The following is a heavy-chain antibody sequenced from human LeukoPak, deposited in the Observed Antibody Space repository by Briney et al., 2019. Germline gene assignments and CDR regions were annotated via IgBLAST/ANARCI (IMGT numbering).Heavy chain of an antibody. J-gene: IGHJ4*02. Sequence: PGGSLRLSCAASGFTFNNYGMGWVRQTPGKGLEWVATIGTSGANTYHADSVKGRFTISRDNSKSTLYLQMNSLRAEDTAVYHCAKKSGEHFHFDFWGQGTLVTVSS. CDR2: IGTSGANT. CDR3: AKKSGEHFHFDF. V-gene: IGHV3-23*01. CDR1: GFTFNNYG. D-gene: IGHD4-17*01.